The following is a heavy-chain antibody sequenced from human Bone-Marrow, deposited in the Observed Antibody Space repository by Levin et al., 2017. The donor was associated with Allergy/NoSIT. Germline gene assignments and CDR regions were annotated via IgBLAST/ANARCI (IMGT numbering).Heavy chain of an antibody. D-gene: IGHD4-17*01. J-gene: IGHJ4*02. CDR1: GGSIKSGGSS. Sequence: SETLSLTCVVSGGSIKSGGSSWNWVRQPPGKGLEWVGYIYHTGSVSYNPSLKSRVTISVDTSRNLFSLDLSSVTAADTAVYYCGRGGVTTAGGTDSWGQGALVTVSS. CDR3: GRGGVTTAGGTDS. CDR2: IYHTGSV. V-gene: IGHV4-30-2*01.